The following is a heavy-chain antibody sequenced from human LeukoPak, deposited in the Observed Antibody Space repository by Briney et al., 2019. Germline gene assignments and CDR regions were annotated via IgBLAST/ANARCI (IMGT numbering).Heavy chain of an antibody. J-gene: IGHJ4*02. D-gene: IGHD4-17*01. CDR2: IYHSGTT. CDR1: GAFITNSHW. V-gene: IGHV4-4*02. Sequence: SETLSLACAVSGAFITNSHWWSWARQPPGKGLEWIGEIYHSGTTNYNPSLQSRVTMSVDKSKNQFSLKLSSVTAADTAVYYCATYFYGEYGSYYFDYWGQGTLVTVSS. CDR3: ATYFYGEYGSYYFDY.